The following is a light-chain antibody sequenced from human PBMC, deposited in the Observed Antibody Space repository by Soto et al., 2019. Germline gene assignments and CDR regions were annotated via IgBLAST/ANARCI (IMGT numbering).Light chain of an antibody. CDR2: GAS. CDR1: QSVSNN. Sequence: EIVLTQSPGTLSLSPGERATLSCRASQSVSNNLAWYQQKPGQAPRLLIYGASTRATGIPARFSGSGSGTEFTLTISSLQSEDFAVYYCQQYNNWPRTFGPGTKVDIK. V-gene: IGKV3-15*01. J-gene: IGKJ3*01. CDR3: QQYNNWPRT.